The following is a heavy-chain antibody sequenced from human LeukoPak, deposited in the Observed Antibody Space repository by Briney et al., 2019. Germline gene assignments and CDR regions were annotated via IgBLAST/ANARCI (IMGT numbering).Heavy chain of an antibody. D-gene: IGHD3-10*01. V-gene: IGHV3-11*01. J-gene: IGHJ4*02. CDR1: GFTFSDNY. CDR3: VRGSGLY. Sequence: PGGSLRLSCAGSGFTFSDNYMSWIRQAPGKGLEWISYISSSGSSTYYADSVKGRFTISRGNAKNSLYLQMNSLRAEDTAVYYCVRGSGLYRGQGTLVTVSS. CDR2: ISSSGSST.